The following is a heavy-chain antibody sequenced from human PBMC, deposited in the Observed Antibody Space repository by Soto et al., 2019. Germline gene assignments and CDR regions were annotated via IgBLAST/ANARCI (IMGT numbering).Heavy chain of an antibody. Sequence: QVQLVQSGAEVKKPGSSVKVSCKASGGTFSSYAISWVRQAPGQGLEWMGGIIPIFGTADYAQKFQGRVKSTADESTSTGNMELSSLRSEDTAVYYCASHYDSSGYYYRGLDYWGQGTLVTVSS. J-gene: IGHJ4*02. CDR1: GGTFSSYA. CDR2: IIPIFGTA. V-gene: IGHV1-69*12. D-gene: IGHD3-22*01. CDR3: ASHYDSSGYYYRGLDY.